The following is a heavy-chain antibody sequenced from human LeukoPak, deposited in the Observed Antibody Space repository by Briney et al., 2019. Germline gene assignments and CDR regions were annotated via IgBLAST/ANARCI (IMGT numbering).Heavy chain of an antibody. V-gene: IGHV3-48*02. D-gene: IGHD1-26*01. J-gene: IGHJ4*02. CDR1: GFPFSSYW. CDR2: ITTSGGTI. Sequence: PGGSLRLSCVVSGFPFSSYWMGWARQAPGKGLEWISYITTSGGTIYYADSVKGRFTISRDNAKNSLYLQMNSLRDEDTAVYYCARRIVGAFPFDYWGQGTLVTVSS. CDR3: ARRIVGAFPFDY.